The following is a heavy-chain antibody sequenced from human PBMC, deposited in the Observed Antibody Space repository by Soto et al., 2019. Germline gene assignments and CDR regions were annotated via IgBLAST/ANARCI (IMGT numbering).Heavy chain of an antibody. Sequence: QLQLQESGPGLVKPSETLSLTCTVSGGSISSSSYYWGWIRQPPGKGLEWIGSIYYSGSTYYNPSRKSRVTTSVDTSKNQFSLKLRSVTAADTAVYYCARLATVTTDYWYFDLWGRGTLVTVSS. V-gene: IGHV4-39*01. J-gene: IGHJ2*01. CDR3: ARLATVTTDYWYFDL. D-gene: IGHD4-17*01. CDR2: IYYSGST. CDR1: GGSISSSSYY.